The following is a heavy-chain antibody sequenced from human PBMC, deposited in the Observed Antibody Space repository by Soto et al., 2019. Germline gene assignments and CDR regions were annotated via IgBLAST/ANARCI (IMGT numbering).Heavy chain of an antibody. CDR1: GGSMSNYY. J-gene: IGHJ1*01. CDR3: ATENISPPGLIPD. V-gene: IGHV4-59*01. D-gene: IGHD2-8*02. Sequence: SSETLCLTCTVSGGSMSNYYWSGIRQPPGKGLEWIGYIYYSGSTNYNPSLKSRITISVDRSMNQFSLWLSSVTAADTAVYYFATENISPPGLIPDWAQRTPVPGSS. CDR2: IYYSGST.